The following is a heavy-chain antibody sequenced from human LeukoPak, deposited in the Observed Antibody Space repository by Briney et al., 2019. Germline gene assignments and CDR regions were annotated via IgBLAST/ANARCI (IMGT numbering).Heavy chain of an antibody. D-gene: IGHD3-10*01. Sequence: GESLKISCKGSGYSFTSYWIGWVRQMPGKGLEWMGIIYPGDSDTRYSPSFQGQVTISADKSISTAYLQWSSLKASDTAMYYCARVGFGELLSQWNFDYWGQGTLVTVSS. V-gene: IGHV5-51*01. J-gene: IGHJ4*02. CDR1: GYSFTSYW. CDR2: IYPGDSDT. CDR3: ARVGFGELLSQWNFDY.